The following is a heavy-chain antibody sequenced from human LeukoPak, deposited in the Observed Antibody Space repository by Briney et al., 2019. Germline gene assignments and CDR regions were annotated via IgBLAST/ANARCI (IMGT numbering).Heavy chain of an antibody. CDR2: INPNSGGT. Sequence: ASVNVSCQASGYTFTGHYMHWVRPPPAQGLAWMEWINPNSGGTNYAQKFQGRVTMNRDTSISTAYMELSRLRSDDVDVYYCARDLDNYYGSGSYYWGQGALVTVSS. CDR3: ARDLDNYYGSGSYY. V-gene: IGHV1-2*02. D-gene: IGHD3-10*01. J-gene: IGHJ4*02. CDR1: GYTFTGHY.